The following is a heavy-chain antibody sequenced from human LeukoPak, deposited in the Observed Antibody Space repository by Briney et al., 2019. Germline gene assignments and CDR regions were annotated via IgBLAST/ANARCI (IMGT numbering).Heavy chain of an antibody. CDR2: ISYDGSNK. D-gene: IGHD6-6*01. V-gene: IGHV3-30*18. Sequence: GGSLRLSCAASGFTFSSYGMHWVRQAPGKGLEWVAVISYDGSNKYYADSVKGRFTISRDTSKNTLYLQMNRLRAEDTAVYYCAKGLGSSSSNYCYGMDVWGQGTTVTVSS. J-gene: IGHJ6*02. CDR1: GFTFSSYG. CDR3: AKGLGSSSSNYCYGMDV.